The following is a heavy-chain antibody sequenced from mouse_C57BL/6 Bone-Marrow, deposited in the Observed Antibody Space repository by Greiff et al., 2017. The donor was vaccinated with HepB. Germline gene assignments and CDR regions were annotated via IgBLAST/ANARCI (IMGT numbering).Heavy chain of an antibody. V-gene: IGHV1-19*01. D-gene: IGHD3-2*02. CDR1: GYTFTDYY. Sequence: EVQLQQSGPVLVKPGASVKMSCKASGYTFTDYYMNWVKQSHGKSLEWIGVINPYNGGTSYNQKFKGKATLTVDKSSSTAYMELNSLTSEDSAVYYCARQLRLRKDYAMDYWGQGTSVTVSS. J-gene: IGHJ4*01. CDR3: ARQLRLRKDYAMDY. CDR2: INPYNGGT.